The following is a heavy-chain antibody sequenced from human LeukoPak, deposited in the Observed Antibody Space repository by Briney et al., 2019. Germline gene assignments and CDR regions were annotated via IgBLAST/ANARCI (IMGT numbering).Heavy chain of an antibody. CDR2: ISAYNGNT. V-gene: IGHV1-18*01. CDR1: GYTFTSYG. CDR3: ARDRSYNWKYGRFYDAFDI. J-gene: IGHJ3*02. Sequence: ASVKVSCKASGYTFTSYGISWVRQAPGQGLEWMGWISAYNGNTNYAQKLQGRVTMTTDTSTSTAYMELRSLRSDDTAVYYCARDRSYNWKYGRFYDAFDIRGQGTMVTVSS. D-gene: IGHD1-7*01.